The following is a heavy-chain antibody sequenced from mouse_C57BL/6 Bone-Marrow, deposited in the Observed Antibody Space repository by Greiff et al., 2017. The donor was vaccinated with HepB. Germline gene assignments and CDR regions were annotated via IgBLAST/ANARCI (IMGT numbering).Heavy chain of an antibody. D-gene: IGHD1-1*01. V-gene: IGHV5-17*01. CDR3: AYYVSSHWFAY. Sequence: EVMLVESGGGLVKPGGSLKLSCAASGFTFSDYGMHWVRQAPEKGLEWVAYISSGSSTIYYADTVKGRFTISRDNAKNTLFLQMTSLRSEDTAMYYCAYYVSSHWFAYWGQGTLVTVSA. CDR1: GFTFSDYG. J-gene: IGHJ3*01. CDR2: ISSGSSTI.